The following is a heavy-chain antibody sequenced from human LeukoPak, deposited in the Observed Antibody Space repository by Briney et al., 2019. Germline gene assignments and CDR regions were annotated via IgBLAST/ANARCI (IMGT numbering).Heavy chain of an antibody. V-gene: IGHV3-21*01. CDR1: GFTFSSYS. CDR3: ACRDGYNSYY. Sequence: GGSLRLSCAASGFTFSSYSMNWVRQAPGKGLGWVSSISSSSYIYYADSVKGRFTISRDNAKNSLYLQMNSLRAEDTAVYYCACRDGYNSYYWGQGTLVTVSS. CDR2: ISSSSYI. D-gene: IGHD5-24*01. J-gene: IGHJ4*02.